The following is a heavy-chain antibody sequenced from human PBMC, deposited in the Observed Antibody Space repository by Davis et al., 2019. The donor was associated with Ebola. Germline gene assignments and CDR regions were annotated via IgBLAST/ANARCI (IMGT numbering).Heavy chain of an antibody. Sequence: AASVKVSCKASGGTFSSYAISWVRQAPGQGLEWMGRIIPILGIANYAQKFQGRVTITADKSTSTAYMELSSLRSEDTAMYYCARGYSSGWPFDYWGQGTLVTVSS. CDR3: ARGYSSGWPFDY. D-gene: IGHD6-19*01. V-gene: IGHV1-69*04. CDR1: GGTFSSYA. CDR2: IIPILGIA. J-gene: IGHJ4*02.